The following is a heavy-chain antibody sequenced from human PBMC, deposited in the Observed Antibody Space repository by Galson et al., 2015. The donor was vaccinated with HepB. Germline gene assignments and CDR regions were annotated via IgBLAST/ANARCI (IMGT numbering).Heavy chain of an antibody. Sequence: SVKVSCKASGYTFTSYAMHWVRQAPGQRLEWMGWINAGNGNTKYSQKFQGRVTITRDTSASTAYMELSSLRSEDTAVYYCAREAGGGDPSSGWYHTWTSDYWGQGTLVTVSS. CDR3: AREAGGGDPSSGWYHTWTSDY. V-gene: IGHV1-3*01. CDR2: INAGNGNT. D-gene: IGHD6-19*01. CDR1: GYTFTSYA. J-gene: IGHJ4*02.